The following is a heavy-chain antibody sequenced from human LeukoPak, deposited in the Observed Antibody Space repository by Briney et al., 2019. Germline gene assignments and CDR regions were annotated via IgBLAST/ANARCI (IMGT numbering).Heavy chain of an antibody. D-gene: IGHD2-15*01. CDR3: AREGGIWRYFDY. CDR2: ISSSGST. J-gene: IGHJ4*02. Sequence: PSETLSLTCTVSGGSISSGSYYWSWIRQPAGKGLEWIGRISSSGSTNYSPSLKSRLTMSVDTSKTQFALNLSSVTAADTAVYYCAREGGIWRYFDYWGQGTLVTVSS. V-gene: IGHV4-61*02. CDR1: GGSISSGSYY.